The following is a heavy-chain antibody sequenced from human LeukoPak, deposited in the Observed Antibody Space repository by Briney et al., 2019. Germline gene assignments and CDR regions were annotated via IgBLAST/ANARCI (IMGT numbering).Heavy chain of an antibody. CDR3: ARRGDAAGLDAFDI. D-gene: IGHD6-13*01. J-gene: IGHJ3*02. CDR1: GGSFSGYY. CDR2: IYYSGST. V-gene: IGHV4-59*08. Sequence: PSETLSLTCAVYGGSFSGYYWSWIRQPPGKGLEWIGYIYYSGSTNYNPSLKSRVTISVDTSKNQFSLKLSSVTAADTAVYYCARRGDAAGLDAFDIWGQGTMVTVSS.